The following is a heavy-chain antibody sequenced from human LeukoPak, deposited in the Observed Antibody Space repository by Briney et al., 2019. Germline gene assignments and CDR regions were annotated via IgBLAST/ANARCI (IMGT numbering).Heavy chain of an antibody. J-gene: IGHJ5*02. V-gene: IGHV4-30-4*08. CDR2: IYYSGST. D-gene: IGHD3-22*01. CDR1: GGSISSGDYY. CDR3: ARGPGSDSSDRRFDP. Sequence: SETLSLTCTVSGGSISSGDYYWSWIRQPPGKGLEWIGYIYYSGSTYYNPSLRSRVTVSVDTSKNQFSLKLSSVTAADTAVYYCARGPGSDSSDRRFDPWGQGTLVTVSS.